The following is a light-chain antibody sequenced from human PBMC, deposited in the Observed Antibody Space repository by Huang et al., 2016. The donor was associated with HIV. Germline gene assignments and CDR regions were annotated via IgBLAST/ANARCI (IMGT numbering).Light chain of an antibody. J-gene: IGKJ2*03. CDR2: RAS. CDR1: QSVNNND. CDR3: QQFGSSPPYS. Sequence: EILLTQSPDNLSLSPGERPTLSCGASQSVNNNDLAWYQQKPGQAPRLLVYRASTRATGIPDRFSGSGSGTDFTLTISRLEPDDFAVYYCQQFGSSPPYSFGQGTKLEIK. V-gene: IGKV3-20*01.